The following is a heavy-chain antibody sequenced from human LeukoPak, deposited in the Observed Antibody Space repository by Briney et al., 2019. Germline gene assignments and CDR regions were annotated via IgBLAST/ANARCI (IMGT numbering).Heavy chain of an antibody. CDR2: ISWNSGSI. CDR1: GFTFDDYA. V-gene: IGHV3-9*01. CDR3: AKEAEYSSSSHPWFDP. D-gene: IGHD6-6*01. J-gene: IGHJ5*02. Sequence: PGRSLRLSCAASGFTFDDYAMHWVRQAPGKGLEWVSGISWNSGSIGYADSVKGRFTISRDNAKNSLYLQMNSLRAEDTALYYCAKEAEYSSSSHPWFDPWGQGTLVTVSS.